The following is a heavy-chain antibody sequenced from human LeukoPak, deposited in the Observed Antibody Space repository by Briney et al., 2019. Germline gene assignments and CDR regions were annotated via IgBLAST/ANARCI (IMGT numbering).Heavy chain of an antibody. CDR3: ARGRCRNSGCRPYFDY. J-gene: IGHJ4*02. CDR1: GDSISNYY. V-gene: IGHV4-59*01. CDR2: IYYSEST. Sequence: SETLSLTCTVSGDSISNYYWSWIRQPTGNGLEWIGYIYYSESTNYNPSLKSRVTISTDTSKSQFSLNLRSVTAEDTGIYYCARGRCRNSGCRPYFDYWGQGTQVTVSS. D-gene: IGHD3-16*02.